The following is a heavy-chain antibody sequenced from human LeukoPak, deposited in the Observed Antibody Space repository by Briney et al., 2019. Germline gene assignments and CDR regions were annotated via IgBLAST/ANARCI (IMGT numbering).Heavy chain of an antibody. Sequence: SETLSLTCTVSGGSISSSSFHWGWIRQPPGKGLEWIGSIFYSGTTYYNPSLESRVTISVDTSKNQFSLKLSSVTAADTAVYYCATEGSIVVGFSGYYYMDVWGKGTTVTVSS. J-gene: IGHJ6*03. CDR1: GGSISSSSFH. CDR3: ATEGSIVVGFSGYYYMDV. CDR2: IFYSGTT. V-gene: IGHV4-39*07. D-gene: IGHD2-2*01.